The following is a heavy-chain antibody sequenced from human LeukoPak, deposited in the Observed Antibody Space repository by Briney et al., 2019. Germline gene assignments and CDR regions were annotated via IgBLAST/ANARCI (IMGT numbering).Heavy chain of an antibody. J-gene: IGHJ4*02. CDR1: GFTFSSYG. D-gene: IGHD5-12*01. CDR2: IRYDGNNK. Sequence: GGSLRLSCAASGFTFSSYGMHWVRQAPGKGLEWVAFIRYDGNNKYYADSVKGRFTISRDNSKNTLYLQMNSLRAEDTAVYYCARGPSGYHNTGGQGTLVTVSS. CDR3: ARGPSGYHNT. V-gene: IGHV3-30*02.